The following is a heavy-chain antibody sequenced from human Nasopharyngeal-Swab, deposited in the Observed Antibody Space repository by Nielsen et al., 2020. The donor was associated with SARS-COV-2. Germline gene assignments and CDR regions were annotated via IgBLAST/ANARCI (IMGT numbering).Heavy chain of an antibody. CDR3: TRCGGGCYSGRDY. V-gene: IGHV3-73*01. CDR1: GFTFSASA. Sequence: GESLKISCAASGFTFSASAIHWVRQASGKGLEWVGRIRSKGNTYATAYAASVKGRFIIFRDDPTNTAYLQMNSLKTEDTAVYYCTRCGGGCYSGRDYWGQGTLVTVSS. J-gene: IGHJ4*02. CDR2: IRSKGNTYAT. D-gene: IGHD2-15*01.